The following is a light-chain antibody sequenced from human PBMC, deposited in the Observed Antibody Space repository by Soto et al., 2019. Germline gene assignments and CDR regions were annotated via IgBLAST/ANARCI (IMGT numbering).Light chain of an antibody. Sequence: VLTQSPSDSACLGASVKLTCTLSSGHSSYAIAWHQQQPEKGPRYLMKLNSDGSHSKGDGIPDRFSGSSSGAERYLTISSLQSEDEADYYCQTWGTGIVVFGGRTKLTVL. CDR3: QTWGTGIVV. V-gene: IGLV4-69*01. CDR1: SGHSSYA. J-gene: IGLJ2*01. CDR2: LNSDGSH.